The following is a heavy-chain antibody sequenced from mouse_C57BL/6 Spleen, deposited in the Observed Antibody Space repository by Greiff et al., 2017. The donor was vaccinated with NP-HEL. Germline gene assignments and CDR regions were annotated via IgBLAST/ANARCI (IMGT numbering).Heavy chain of an antibody. Sequence: EVQLQQSGPELVKPGASVKISCKASGYTFTDYYMNWVKQSHGKSLEWIGDINPNNGGTSYNQKFKGKATLTVDKSSSTAYMELRSLTSEDSAVYYCARRYYGSSLYYFDYWGQGTTLTVS. J-gene: IGHJ2*01. CDR1: GYTFTDYY. V-gene: IGHV1-26*01. D-gene: IGHD1-1*01. CDR2: INPNNGGT. CDR3: ARRYYGSSLYYFDY.